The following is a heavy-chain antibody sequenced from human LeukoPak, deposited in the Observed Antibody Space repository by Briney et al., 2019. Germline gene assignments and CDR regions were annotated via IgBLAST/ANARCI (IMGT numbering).Heavy chain of an antibody. CDR3: AREVPGNRDAGGYSGATFDY. J-gene: IGHJ4*02. Sequence: SETLSLTCTVSDGSISNFLGDWIRQPAGKGLEWIGRIYSSGSTNYNPSFKTRVTMSVDTTRNQFSLNLSSVTAADTAVYYCAREVPGNRDAGGYSGATFDYWGQGILVTVSS. D-gene: IGHD3-22*01. CDR2: IYSSGST. V-gene: IGHV4-4*07. CDR1: DGSISNFL.